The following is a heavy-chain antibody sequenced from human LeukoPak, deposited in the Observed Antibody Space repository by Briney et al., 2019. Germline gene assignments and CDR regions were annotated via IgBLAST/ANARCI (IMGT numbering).Heavy chain of an antibody. CDR1: GGSISSVDYY. CDR2: IYYSGST. Sequence: SQTLSLTCTVSGGSISSVDYYWSWIRQPPGKGLEWIGYIYYSGSTYYNPSLKSRVTISVDTSKHQFSVKLSSVTAADTAVYYCARVYCSSTSCYPRNNWFDPWGQGTLVTVSS. D-gene: IGHD2-2*01. J-gene: IGHJ5*02. V-gene: IGHV4-30-4*08. CDR3: ARVYCSSTSCYPRNNWFDP.